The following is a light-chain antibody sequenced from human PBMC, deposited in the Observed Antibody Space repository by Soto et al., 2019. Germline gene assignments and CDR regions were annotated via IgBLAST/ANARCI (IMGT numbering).Light chain of an antibody. J-gene: IGLJ1*01. CDR2: DGS. Sequence: QSVLAQAASVSGTPGQAIAIPCTGTSSDVGGYNFVSWYQQHPHEAPKLMICDGSKRPSGVYNRFSGSKSGNTASLTISGLQAEDEAAYCSSYTGSSTYVFGTGPKVTVL. CDR1: SSDVGGYNF. V-gene: IGLV2-14*01. CDR3: SSYTGSSTYV.